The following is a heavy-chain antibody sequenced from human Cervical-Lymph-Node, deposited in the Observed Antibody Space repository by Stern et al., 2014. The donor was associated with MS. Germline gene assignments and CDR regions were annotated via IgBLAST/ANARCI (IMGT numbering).Heavy chain of an antibody. D-gene: IGHD3-10*01. CDR3: ARVGRYNNGYDS. CDR2: INQDGSEK. CDR1: GSSFINFG. V-gene: IGHV3-7*01. J-gene: IGHJ5*01. Sequence: MQLVQSGGGLVQPGGPLGPPVPPPGSSFINFGLIGVRRLPGRAWEGGANINQDGSEKNYVDSVKGRFIISRDNAKNSLYLQMNSLRAEDSAAYYCARVGRYNNGYDSWGQGTLVTVSS.